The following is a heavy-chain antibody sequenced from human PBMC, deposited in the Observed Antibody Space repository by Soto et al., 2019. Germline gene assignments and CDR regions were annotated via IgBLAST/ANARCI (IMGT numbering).Heavy chain of an antibody. V-gene: IGHV4-30-4*01. Sequence: KPSETLSLTCTVSGGSISSGDYYWSWIRQPPGKGLEWIGYIYYSGSTYYNPSLKSRVTISVDTSKSQFSLKLSSVTAADTAVYYCARGHNIVVVPAATPFDYWGQGTLVTVSS. CDR1: GGSISSGDYY. D-gene: IGHD2-2*01. J-gene: IGHJ4*02. CDR2: IYYSGST. CDR3: ARGHNIVVVPAATPFDY.